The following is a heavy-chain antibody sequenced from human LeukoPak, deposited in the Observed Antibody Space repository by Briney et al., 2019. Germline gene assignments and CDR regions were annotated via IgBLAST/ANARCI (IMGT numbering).Heavy chain of an antibody. CDR2: IYYSGST. V-gene: IGHV4-39*01. D-gene: IGHD3-3*01. CDR3: ARSKTIFGVVITRFDY. J-gene: IGHJ4*02. CDR1: GGSISSSSYY. Sequence: SETLSLTCTVSGGSISSSSYYWGWIRQPPGKGLEWIGSIYYSGSTYYNPSLKSRVTISVDTSKNQFSLKLSSVTAADTAVYYCARSKTIFGVVITRFDYWGQGTLLTVSS.